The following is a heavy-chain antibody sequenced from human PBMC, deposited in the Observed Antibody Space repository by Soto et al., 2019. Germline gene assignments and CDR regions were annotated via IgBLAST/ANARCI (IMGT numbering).Heavy chain of an antibody. CDR3: ARELRSNGFGGCYFDS. J-gene: IGHJ4*02. CDR1: GGSINSSNYF. D-gene: IGHD3-10*01. V-gene: IGHV4-31*03. CDR2: IYHSGNT. Sequence: QVQLQESGPGLVKPSQTLSLTCTVSGGSINSSNYFWTWIRQHPGEGLDWIGYIYHSGNTYYNPSLESRVTISVDKSKTQFSLKLSSVTAADTAVYYCARELRSNGFGGCYFDSWGQGALVTVSS.